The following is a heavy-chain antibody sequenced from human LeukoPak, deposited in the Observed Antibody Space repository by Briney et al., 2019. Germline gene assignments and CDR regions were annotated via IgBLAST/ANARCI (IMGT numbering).Heavy chain of an antibody. CDR3: ARATGSYGYFGVRNWFDP. CDR1: GYTFTSYD. D-gene: IGHD5-18*01. Sequence: ASVKVSCKASGYTFTSYDINWVRQATGQGLEWMGWMNPNSGNTGYAQKFQGRVTMTRNTSISTAYMELSRLRSDDTAVYYCARATGSYGYFGVRNWFDPWGQGTLVTVSS. V-gene: IGHV1-8*01. CDR2: MNPNSGNT. J-gene: IGHJ5*02.